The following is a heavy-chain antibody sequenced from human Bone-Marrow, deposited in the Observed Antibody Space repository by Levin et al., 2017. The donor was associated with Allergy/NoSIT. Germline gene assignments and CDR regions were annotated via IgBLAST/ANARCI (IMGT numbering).Heavy chain of an antibody. J-gene: IGHJ4*02. CDR1: GGSISSSSYY. V-gene: IGHV4-39*01. D-gene: IGHD1-1*01. CDR3: ARLDSRVVQDY. Sequence: SQTLSLTCTVSGGSISSSSYYWGWIRQPPGKGLEWIGSIYYSGSTYYNPSLKSRVTISVDTSKNQFSLKLSSVTAADTAVYYCARLDSRVVQDYWGQGTLVTVSS. CDR2: IYYSGST.